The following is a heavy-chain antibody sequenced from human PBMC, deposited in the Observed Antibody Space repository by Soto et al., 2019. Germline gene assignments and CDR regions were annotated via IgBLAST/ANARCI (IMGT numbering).Heavy chain of an antibody. J-gene: IGHJ4*02. CDR3: ARDRSYYYDRSGPSY. CDR2: IWYDGSNK. V-gene: IGHV3-33*01. Sequence: GGSLSLSCAASGLTFSSYGLHWVPKAPGKGLEWVAVIWYDGSNKYYADSVKGRFTISRNNSKNTLYLQMNSLRAEDTAVYYCARDRSYYYDRSGPSYWGQGTLVTVSS. CDR1: GLTFSSYG. D-gene: IGHD3-22*01.